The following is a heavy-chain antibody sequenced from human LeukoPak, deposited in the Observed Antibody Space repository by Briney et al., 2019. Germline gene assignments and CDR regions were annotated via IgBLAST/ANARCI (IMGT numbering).Heavy chain of an antibody. CDR1: GFTFINAW. CDR3: TTDWTSYYDSSGYLRY. J-gene: IGHJ4*02. D-gene: IGHD3-22*01. CDR2: IKSKTVGGTT. Sequence: GGSLRLSCAASGFTFINAWMTWVRQAPGKGLECVGRIKSKTVGGTTDYAAPVKGRFTISRDDSKDTLYLQMNSLKTEDTAVYCTTDWTSYYDSSGYLRYWGQGTPVTASS. V-gene: IGHV3-15*01.